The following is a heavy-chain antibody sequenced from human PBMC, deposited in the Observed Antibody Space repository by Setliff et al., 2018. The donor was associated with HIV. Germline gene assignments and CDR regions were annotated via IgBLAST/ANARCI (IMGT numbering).Heavy chain of an antibody. CDR3: ATGRGAAASNAFDI. Sequence: ASVKVSCKASGYTFTDYYMHWVQQAPGKGLEWMGRVDPEDGETIYAEKFQGRVTITADTSTDTAYMELSSLRSEDTAVYYCATGRGAAASNAFDIWGQGTMVT. J-gene: IGHJ3*02. V-gene: IGHV1-69-2*01. CDR2: VDPEDGET. D-gene: IGHD6-13*01. CDR1: GYTFTDYY.